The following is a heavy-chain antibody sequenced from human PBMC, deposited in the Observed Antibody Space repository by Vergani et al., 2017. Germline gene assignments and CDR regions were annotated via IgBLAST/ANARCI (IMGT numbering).Heavy chain of an antibody. J-gene: IGHJ4*01. Sequence: EVQLVESGGGLVKPGGSLRLSCAASGFTFSDFSMSWVRQAPGKGLEWVAFIGSSGPYINYADSVKGRFIISRDNSKNTVFLQMHSLRAEDTAIYYCVKEKIDLGSYFFDSWGHGILVTVSS. V-gene: IGHV3-21*04. CDR3: VKEKIDLGSYFFDS. CDR1: GFTFSDFS. D-gene: IGHD2/OR15-2a*01. CDR2: IGSSGPYI.